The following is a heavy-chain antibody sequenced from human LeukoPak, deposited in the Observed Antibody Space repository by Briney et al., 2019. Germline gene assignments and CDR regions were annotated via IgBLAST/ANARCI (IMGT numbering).Heavy chain of an antibody. V-gene: IGHV3-74*03. CDR1: GFTFSTYW. J-gene: IGHJ6*02. CDR3: ARSRFYIMDV. Sequence: GGSLRLSCAASGFTFSTYWVHWVRQAPGKGLVWVSHITTGGTTYADSAKGRFTISRDNANNTLYLQMNNLRAEDTAVYYCARSRFYIMDVWGQGTTVTVS. D-gene: IGHD2/OR15-2a*01. CDR2: ITTGGT.